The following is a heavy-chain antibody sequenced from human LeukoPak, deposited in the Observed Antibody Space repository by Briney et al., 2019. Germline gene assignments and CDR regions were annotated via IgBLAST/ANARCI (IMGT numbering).Heavy chain of an antibody. J-gene: IGHJ4*02. V-gene: IGHV1-2*02. D-gene: IGHD2-2*01. CDR3: ARDLVVPAAGGDY. CDR1: GDSCTAYY. Sequence: ASVMVFCKDSGDSCTAYYMHWVRQAPGQGLEEMGGINPNSGGTNYAQKFQGKVTMTRDTSISTAYMEPSRLRSDDTAVYYCARDLVVPAAGGDYWGQGTLVTVSS. CDR2: INPNSGGT.